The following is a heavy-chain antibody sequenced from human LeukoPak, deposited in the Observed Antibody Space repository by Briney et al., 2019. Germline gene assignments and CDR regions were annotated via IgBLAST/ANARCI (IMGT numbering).Heavy chain of an antibody. CDR2: IRYDGSNK. CDR1: GFTFSSYG. J-gene: IGHJ4*02. CDR3: ARERPDYGDAFDY. V-gene: IGHV3-30*02. Sequence: GGSLRLSCAASGFTFSSYGMHWVRQAPGKGLEWVAFIRYDGSNKYYADSVKGRFTISRDNSKNTLYLQMNSLRAEDTAVYYCARERPDYGDAFDYWGQGTLVTVSS. D-gene: IGHD4-17*01.